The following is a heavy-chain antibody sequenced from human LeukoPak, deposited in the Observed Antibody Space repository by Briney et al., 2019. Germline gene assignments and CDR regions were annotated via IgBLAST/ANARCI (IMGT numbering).Heavy chain of an antibody. V-gene: IGHV4-61*09. CDR1: GGSISSGSYD. CDR2: LYTSGSM. J-gene: IGHJ4*02. Sequence: PSETLSLTCTVSGGSISSGSYDWYWIRQPAGKGLEWIGHLYTSGSMSYNPSLKSRVTISVDTSKNQFSLKLTSVTAADTAVYYCTKGRGIWSQGTLVTVSS. D-gene: IGHD3-10*01. CDR3: TKGRGI.